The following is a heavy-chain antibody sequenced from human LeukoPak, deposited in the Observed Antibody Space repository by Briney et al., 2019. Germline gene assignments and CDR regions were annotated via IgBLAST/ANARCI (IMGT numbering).Heavy chain of an antibody. J-gene: IGHJ6*03. V-gene: IGHV3-30*02. Sequence: GGSLRLSCVASGFTFSTYGMHWVRQAPGKGLEWVAFIHYDGTDNYYADSVKGRFTISRDNSMNTLYLQMNSLRPEDTAVYYCAKVGIGDSISRDYYYMDVWGKGTTVTISS. CDR1: GFTFSTYG. CDR3: AKVGIGDSISRDYYYMDV. D-gene: IGHD3-10*01. CDR2: IHYDGTDN.